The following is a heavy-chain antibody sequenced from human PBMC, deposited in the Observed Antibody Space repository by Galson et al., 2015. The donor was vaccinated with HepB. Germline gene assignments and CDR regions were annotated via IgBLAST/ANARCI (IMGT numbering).Heavy chain of an antibody. V-gene: IGHV3-30*02. D-gene: IGHD3-9*01. Sequence: SLRLSCAASGFTFSSYGMHWVRQAPGKGLEWVAFIRYDGSNKYYADSVKGRFTISRDNSKNTLYLQMNSLRAEDTAVYYCAEDSRYFDWLLRPTPHFDYWGQGTLVTVSS. CDR2: IRYDGSNK. CDR1: GFTFSSYG. J-gene: IGHJ4*02. CDR3: AEDSRYFDWLLRPTPHFDY.